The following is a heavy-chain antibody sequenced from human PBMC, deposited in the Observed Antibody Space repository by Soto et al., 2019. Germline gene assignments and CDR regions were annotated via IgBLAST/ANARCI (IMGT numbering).Heavy chain of an antibody. D-gene: IGHD6-6*01. CDR1: GFTFSMYT. V-gene: IGHV3-64D*06. CDR3: VKEQSIEASPDS. Sequence: GGSLRLSCLVSGFTFSMYTMHWVRQGPGKGLECVSGISSSGGSTDYADSVKGRFTISRDNSKNTLYLQMNSLRAEDTAVYYCVKEQSIEASPDSWGKGTLVTVSS. J-gene: IGHJ4*02. CDR2: ISSSGGST.